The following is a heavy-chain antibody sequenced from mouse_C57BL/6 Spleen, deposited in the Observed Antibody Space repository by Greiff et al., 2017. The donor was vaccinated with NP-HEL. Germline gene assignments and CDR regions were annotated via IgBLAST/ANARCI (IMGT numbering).Heavy chain of an antibody. D-gene: IGHD2-5*01. CDR3: ARGRSNFYFDY. Sequence: VQLQQSGAELVRPGASVKLSCKASGYTFTDYYINWVKQRPGQGLEWIARIYPGSGNTYYNEKFKGKATLTAEKSSSTAYMQLSSLTSEDSAVYFCARGRSNFYFDYWGQGTTLTVSS. CDR1: GYTFTDYY. J-gene: IGHJ2*01. V-gene: IGHV1-76*01. CDR2: IYPGSGNT.